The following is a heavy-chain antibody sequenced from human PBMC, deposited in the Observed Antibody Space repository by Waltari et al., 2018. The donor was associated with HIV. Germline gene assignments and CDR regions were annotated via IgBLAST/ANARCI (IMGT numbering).Heavy chain of an antibody. D-gene: IGHD1-1*01. V-gene: IGHV4-34*02. CDR2: MNYSGNT. CDR1: GGSFSGSF. J-gene: IGHJ4*02. Sequence: VQLKQWGAGLLKPSETLSLTCAVYGGSFSGSFWSWIRQSPGEGLEWIGEMNYSGNTKYNPSLKSRVSMSVDTSLNQVSLKLSSVTAADTAVYYCASLHITTSGTEFDFWGQGTVVTVS. CDR3: ASLHITTSGTEFDF.